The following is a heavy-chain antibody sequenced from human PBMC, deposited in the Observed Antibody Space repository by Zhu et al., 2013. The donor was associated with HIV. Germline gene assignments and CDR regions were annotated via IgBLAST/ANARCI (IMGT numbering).Heavy chain of an antibody. CDR2: IIPIFGTA. J-gene: IGHJ6*02. CDR1: GGTFSSYA. V-gene: IGHV1-69*12. D-gene: IGHD3-22*01. CDR3: ATTHYYDSSGLRNPYYYYGMDV. Sequence: QVQLVQSGAEVKKPGSSVKVSCKASGGTFSSYAISWVRQAPGQGLEWMGGIIPIFGTANYAQKFQGRVTITADESTSTAYMELSSLRSEDTAVYYCATTHYYDSSGLRNPYYYYGMDVWGQGTTVTVSS.